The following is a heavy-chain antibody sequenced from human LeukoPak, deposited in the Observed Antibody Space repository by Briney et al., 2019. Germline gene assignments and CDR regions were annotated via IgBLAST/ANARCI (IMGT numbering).Heavy chain of an antibody. CDR3: ARYSGTYGWLDP. CDR1: GFTFRRYA. CDR2: IKQDGNEK. V-gene: IGHV3-7*01. D-gene: IGHD1-26*01. J-gene: IGHJ5*02. Sequence: GGSLRLSCAASGFTFRRYAMNWVRQAPGKGLEWVANIKQDGNEKNFVDPVKGRFTISRDNAKNSLHLQMNSLRAEDTAVYYCARYSGTYGWLDPWGQGTLVTVSS.